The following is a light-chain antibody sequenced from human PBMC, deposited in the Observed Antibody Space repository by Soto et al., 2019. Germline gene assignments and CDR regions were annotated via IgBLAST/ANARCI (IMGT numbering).Light chain of an antibody. CDR3: QQYNSYSYT. V-gene: IGKV1-5*01. CDR2: DAS. J-gene: IGKJ2*01. Sequence: DIQMTQSPSTLSASVGDRVTITCRASQSISSWLAWYQQKPGKAPKLLIYDASSLESGVPSRCSGSGSGTEFTLTISSLQPDDFATYYCQQYNSYSYTFGQGTKLESK. CDR1: QSISSW.